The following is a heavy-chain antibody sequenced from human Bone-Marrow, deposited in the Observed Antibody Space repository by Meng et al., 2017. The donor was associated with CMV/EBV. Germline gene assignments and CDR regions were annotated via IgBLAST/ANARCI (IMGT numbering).Heavy chain of an antibody. J-gene: IGHJ5*02. CDR1: GFTFSSYA. Sequence: GESLKISCAASGFTFSSYAMHWVRQAPGRGLEWLAVISYDGSKKYYADSVKGRFTISRDNSKNTLYLQMNSLRVEDRAVYFCARGSTSWYVNNDRDPWGQGNLVTVSS. CDR2: ISYDGSKK. V-gene: IGHV3-30-3*01. CDR3: ARGSTSWYVNNDRDP. D-gene: IGHD2-2*01.